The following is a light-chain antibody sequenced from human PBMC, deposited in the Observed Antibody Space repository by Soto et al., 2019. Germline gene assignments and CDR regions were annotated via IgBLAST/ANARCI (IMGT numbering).Light chain of an antibody. CDR3: QQYNYWPT. Sequence: EIVMTQSPDTLSVSPGERVTLSCRASQSISDRLAWYQQKPGQAPRLLIYDASTRATGVPASFSASGSGTEFTLTISSLQSEDFGVYYCQQYNYWPTFGQGTKVEIK. J-gene: IGKJ1*01. CDR1: QSISDR. V-gene: IGKV3-15*01. CDR2: DAS.